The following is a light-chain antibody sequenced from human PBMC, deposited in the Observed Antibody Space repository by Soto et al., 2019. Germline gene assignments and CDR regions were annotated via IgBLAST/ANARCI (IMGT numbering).Light chain of an antibody. CDR2: DAS. Sequence: LALTQSTDTLSLSPGERATRSCRASPSVSSFLAWYQQTPGQAPRLLIYDASNRATGIPARFSGSGSGTDFTLTISSLEPEDFAVYYCQHRSSWPGAFGPGSKVAIK. V-gene: IGKV3-11*01. J-gene: IGKJ3*01. CDR3: QHRSSWPGA. CDR1: PSVSSF.